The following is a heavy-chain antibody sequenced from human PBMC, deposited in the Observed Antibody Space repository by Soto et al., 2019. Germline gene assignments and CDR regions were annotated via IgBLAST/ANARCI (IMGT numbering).Heavy chain of an antibody. V-gene: IGHV3-7*01. J-gene: IGHJ4*02. CDR3: ATSRTFDY. CDR2: IKQDGSEK. CDR1: GFTFISFG. D-gene: IGHD6-13*01. Sequence: PGGPLRLPGVVSGFTFISFGMNWVRQAPGKGLEWVANIKQDGSEKYYVDSAKGRFTISRDNAKNSLYLQMNSLSAEDTAIYYCATSRTFDYWGQGTLVTVSS.